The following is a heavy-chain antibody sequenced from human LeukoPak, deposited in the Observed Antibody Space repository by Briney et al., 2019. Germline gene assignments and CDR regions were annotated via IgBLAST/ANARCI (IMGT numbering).Heavy chain of an antibody. CDR2: INHSGST. CDR1: GGSFSGYN. J-gene: IGHJ4*02. V-gene: IGHV4-34*01. CDR3: ARGGDSSGYYYY. Sequence: SETLSLTCAVYGGSFSGYNWNWIRQPPGKGLEWIGEINHSGSTNYNPSLKSRVTISVDTPKNQFSLKLSSVTAADTAVYYCARGGDSSGYYYYWGQGTLVTVSS. D-gene: IGHD3-22*01.